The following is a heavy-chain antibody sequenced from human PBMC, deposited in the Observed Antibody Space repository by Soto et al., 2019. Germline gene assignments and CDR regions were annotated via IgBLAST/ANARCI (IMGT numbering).Heavy chain of an antibody. D-gene: IGHD3-10*01. CDR3: ARQEVRGVIAPYGMDV. V-gene: IGHV5-10-1*01. J-gene: IGHJ6*02. CDR2: IDPSDSYT. CDR1: GYSFTSYW. Sequence: PGESLKISCKGSGYSFTSYWISWVRQMPGKGLEWMGRIDPSDSYTYYSPSFQGHVTISADKSISTAYLQWSSLKASDTAMYYCARQEVRGVIAPYGMDVWGQGTTVTVSS.